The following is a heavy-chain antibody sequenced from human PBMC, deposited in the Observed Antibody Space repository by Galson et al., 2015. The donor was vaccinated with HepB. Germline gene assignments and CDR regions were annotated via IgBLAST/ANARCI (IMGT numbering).Heavy chain of an antibody. Sequence: QSGAEVKKPGESLRISCKGFGYRFTNNWIGRVRQRPGKGLEWIGIIYPNDFETKYSPSFQGQVSFSVDKSLSTAYLQWSSLKASDTATYYCARGYCSGKTCSGDFDLWGHGTLVTVSS. CDR1: GYRFTNNW. J-gene: IGHJ4*01. D-gene: IGHD2-15*01. V-gene: IGHV5-51*03. CDR2: IYPNDFET. CDR3: ARGYCSGKTCSGDFDL.